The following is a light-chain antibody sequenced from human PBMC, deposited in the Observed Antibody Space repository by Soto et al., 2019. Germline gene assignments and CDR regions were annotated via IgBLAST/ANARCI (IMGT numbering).Light chain of an antibody. Sequence: DIQMTQSPSTLSASIGDRVTITCRASQTINNWLAWYQQKPGKAPNLLIYHASNLETGVPSRFSGSAFGTEFTLTISSLQPDDFATYYCQQYNSYWTFGQGTKVDIK. V-gene: IGKV1-5*01. J-gene: IGKJ1*01. CDR2: HAS. CDR3: QQYNSYWT. CDR1: QTINNW.